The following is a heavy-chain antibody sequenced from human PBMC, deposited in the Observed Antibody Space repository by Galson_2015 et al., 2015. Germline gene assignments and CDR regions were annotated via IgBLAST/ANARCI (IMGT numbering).Heavy chain of an antibody. CDR1: GYSFTNSW. J-gene: IGHJ6*02. Sequence: QSGAEVKKPGESLTISCQGSGYSFTNSWIAWVRQVPGKGLEWMGIIFPADSDTRYSPSFQGQVTFSADKSIRTAYLQWNSLKTSDTAMYFCARVFTSGYGVDVWGQGTTVTVSS. D-gene: IGHD3-10*01. CDR2: IFPADSDT. V-gene: IGHV5-51*01. CDR3: ARVFTSGYGVDV.